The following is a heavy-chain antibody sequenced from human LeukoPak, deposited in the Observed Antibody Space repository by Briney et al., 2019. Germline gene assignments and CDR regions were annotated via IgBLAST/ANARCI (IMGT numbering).Heavy chain of an antibody. Sequence: PGGSLRLSCAASGFTFSSYWMSWVRQAPGRGVEWVANIKQDGSEKYYVDSVRGRFTISRDNAKKSLYLQMNSLRAEDTAVYYCAKVRVVFNWNYAYYFDDWGQGTLVTVSS. V-gene: IGHV3-7*01. CDR3: AKVRVVFNWNYAYYFDD. CDR2: IKQDGSEK. J-gene: IGHJ4*02. D-gene: IGHD1-7*01. CDR1: GFTFSSYW.